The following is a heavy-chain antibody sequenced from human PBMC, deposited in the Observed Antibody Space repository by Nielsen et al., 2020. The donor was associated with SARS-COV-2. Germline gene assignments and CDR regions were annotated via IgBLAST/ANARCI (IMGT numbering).Heavy chain of an antibody. V-gene: IGHV3-66*01. CDR2: IYTDGST. Sequence: GSLKISCGASGFTISSSFMSWVRQAAGKGLDWVSVIYTDGSTSYADSVKGRFTISRDNSRNTLYLQMNSLRAEDTAIYYCAGDGGGGYDIREGLDYWGQGTQVTVSS. J-gene: IGHJ4*02. CDR1: GFTISSSF. D-gene: IGHD3-22*01. CDR3: AGDGGGGYDIREGLDY.